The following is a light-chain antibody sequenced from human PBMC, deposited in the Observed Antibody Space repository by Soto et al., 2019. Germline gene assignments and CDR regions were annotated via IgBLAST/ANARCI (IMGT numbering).Light chain of an antibody. V-gene: IGKV1-33*01. CDR2: DVL. J-gene: IGKJ5*01. CDR3: QQYDKLPIT. Sequence: DIQMTQSPSSLSASVGDRVTISCQASQDINNYLNWFQQKPGKAPKLLIYDVLNLETGVPSRFSGSRSGAYFTLTISSLQPEDIATYYCQQYDKLPITFGQGTRLEIK. CDR1: QDINNY.